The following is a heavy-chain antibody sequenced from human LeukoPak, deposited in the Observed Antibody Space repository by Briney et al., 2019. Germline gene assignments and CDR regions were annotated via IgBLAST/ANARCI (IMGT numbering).Heavy chain of an antibody. CDR2: ISGSGGST. CDR3: ARDLYVDIVAPSGMDV. J-gene: IGHJ6*02. Sequence: GGSLRLSCAASGFIFSSYSMNWVRQAPGKGLEWVSAISGSGGSTYYADSVKGRFTISKDNSKNTLYLQMNSLRAEDTAVYYCARDLYVDIVAPSGMDVWGQGTTVTVSS. V-gene: IGHV3-23*01. CDR1: GFIFSSYS. D-gene: IGHD5-12*01.